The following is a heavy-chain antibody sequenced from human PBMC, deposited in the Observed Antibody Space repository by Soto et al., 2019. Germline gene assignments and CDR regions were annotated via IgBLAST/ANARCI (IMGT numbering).Heavy chain of an antibody. J-gene: IGHJ4*02. CDR1: GFTFSSYG. V-gene: IGHV3-30*18. Sequence: LGLSCAASGFTFSSYGMHWVRQAPGKGLEWVAVISYDGSNKYYADSVKGRFTVSRDNSENTAYLQMDSLRAEDTAVYYCAKLGDPYSGGRYDYWGQGTLVTVSS. CDR2: ISYDGSNK. D-gene: IGHD6-19*01. CDR3: AKLGDPYSGGRYDY.